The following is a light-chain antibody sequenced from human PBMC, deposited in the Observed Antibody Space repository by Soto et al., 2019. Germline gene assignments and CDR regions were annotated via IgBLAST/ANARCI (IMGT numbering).Light chain of an antibody. CDR3: AAWDDSLNEYV. Sequence: QSVLTQAPSVSGTPGQRVTITCSGSSSSIGRNSVNWYQHLPGTAPKLLTHGNNHRPSGVPDRFSGSKSGTSASLAISGLQPEDEADYCCAAWDDSLNEYVFGDGTRSPS. J-gene: IGLJ1*01. V-gene: IGLV1-44*01. CDR1: SSSIGRNS. CDR2: GNN.